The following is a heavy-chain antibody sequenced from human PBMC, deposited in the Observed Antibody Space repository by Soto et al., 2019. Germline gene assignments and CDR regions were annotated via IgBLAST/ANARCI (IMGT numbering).Heavy chain of an antibody. CDR2: IYWDDDK. J-gene: IGHJ4*02. CDR3: AHIIVLMVYAAPLYYFDY. Sequence: SGPTLVKPTQTLTLTCTFSGFSLSTSGVGVGWIRQPPGKALEWLALIYWDDDKRYSPSLKSRLTITKDTSKNQVVLTMTNMDPVDTATYYCAHIIVLMVYAAPLYYFDYWGQGTLVTVSS. V-gene: IGHV2-5*02. D-gene: IGHD2-8*01. CDR1: GFSLSTSGVG.